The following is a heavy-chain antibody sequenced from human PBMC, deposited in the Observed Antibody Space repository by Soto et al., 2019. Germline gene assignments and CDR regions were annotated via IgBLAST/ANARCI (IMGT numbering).Heavy chain of an antibody. CDR2: IIPILGIA. CDR1: GGTFRSYT. D-gene: IGHD2-2*01. V-gene: IGHV1-69*04. J-gene: IGHJ3*02. Sequence: SVTVACKASGGTFRSYTIIWVRQAPGQGLEWMGRIIPILGIANYAQKFQGRVTITADKSTSTAYMELSSLRSEDTAVYYCARDRRSIVVVPAAPDAFDIWGQGTMVTVSS. CDR3: ARDRRSIVVVPAAPDAFDI.